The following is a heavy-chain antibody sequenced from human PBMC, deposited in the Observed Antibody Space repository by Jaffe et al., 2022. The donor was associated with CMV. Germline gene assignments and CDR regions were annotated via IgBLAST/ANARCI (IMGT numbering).Heavy chain of an antibody. CDR2: IWYDGSNQ. D-gene: IGHD3-22*01. CDR3: AKGYRSGFYDSSGYLHPFDY. CDR1: GFTFSSFG. Sequence: QVQLVESGGGVVQPGRSLRLSCAASGFTFSSFGMHWVRRAPGKGLEWVAVIWYDGSNQYYRDSVKGRFTISRDNSKNTLYLQMNSLRPEDTAVYYCAKGYRSGFYDSSGYLHPFDYWGQGTLVTVSS. J-gene: IGHJ4*02. V-gene: IGHV3-30*18.